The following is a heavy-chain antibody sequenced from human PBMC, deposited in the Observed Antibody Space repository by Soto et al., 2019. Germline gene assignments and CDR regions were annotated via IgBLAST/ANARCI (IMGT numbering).Heavy chain of an antibody. Sequence: QVQLVESGGGVVQPGRSLRLSCAASAVTFTGFGMHWVHQPPGKGLEWVAVIRFGGSNTYYADSVKGRFTISRDKPKNVLYLQTNSLRAEDTAIYYCARDGVGTTTYFGYFDNWSMGTLVTVSS. CDR2: IRFGGSNT. CDR3: ARDGVGTTTYFGYFDN. D-gene: IGHD1-26*01. V-gene: IGHV3-33*01. J-gene: IGHJ4*02. CDR1: AVTFTGFG.